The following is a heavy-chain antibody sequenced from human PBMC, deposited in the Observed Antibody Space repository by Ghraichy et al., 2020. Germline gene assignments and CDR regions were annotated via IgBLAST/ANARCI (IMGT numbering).Heavy chain of an antibody. J-gene: IGHJ6*02. CDR2: MNPKSGNT. CDR1: RYTFTSYE. D-gene: IGHD3-10*01. CDR3: ARSADLAFYYYYGLDV. Sequence: ASVKVSCKAFRYTFTSYEITWVRQAAGQGLEWMGWMNPKSGNTGYAQKFRGRVTMTRNISITTAYMELSSLRAEDTAVYYCARSADLAFYYYYGLDVWGQGTTVTVSS. V-gene: IGHV1-8*01.